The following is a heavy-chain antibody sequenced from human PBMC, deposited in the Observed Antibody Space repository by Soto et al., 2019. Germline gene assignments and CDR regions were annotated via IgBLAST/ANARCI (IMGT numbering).Heavy chain of an antibody. V-gene: IGHV1-18*01. CDR1: GYTFTSYG. D-gene: IGHD3-3*01. J-gene: IGHJ6*02. CDR3: ARDIRFLEWLPQAHYGMDV. Sequence: ASVKVSWKASGYTFTSYGISWVRQAPGQGLEWMGWISAYNGNTNYAQKLQGRVTMTTDTSTSTADMELRSRRSDNTAVNYCARDIRFLEWLPQAHYGMDVWGQGTTVTVSS. CDR2: ISAYNGNT.